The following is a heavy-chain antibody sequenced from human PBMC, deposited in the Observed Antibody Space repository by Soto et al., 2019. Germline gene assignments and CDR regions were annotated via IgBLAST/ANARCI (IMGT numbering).Heavy chain of an antibody. Sequence: SETLSLTCTVSGGSISSGDYYWSWIRQPPGKGLEWTGYIYYSGSTYYNPSLKSRVTISVDTSKNQFSLKLSSVTAADTAVYYCARGPTYYDSSGYVDPWGQGTLVTVSS. D-gene: IGHD3-22*01. V-gene: IGHV4-30-4*01. CDR3: ARGPTYYDSSGYVDP. J-gene: IGHJ5*02. CDR1: GGSISSGDYY. CDR2: IYYSGST.